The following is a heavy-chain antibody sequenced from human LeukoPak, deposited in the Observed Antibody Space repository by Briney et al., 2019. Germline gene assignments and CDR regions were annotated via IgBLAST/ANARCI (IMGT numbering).Heavy chain of an antibody. Sequence: GGSLGLSCAASGFSFSSHWMHWVRQVPGKGLVWVSRIDSDGSSTSYADSVKSRFTISRDNTKNTLYLEMNSLRAEDTALYYCARIRGYNYGFFDYWSQGTLVTVSS. CDR1: GFSFSSHW. CDR3: ARIRGYNYGFFDY. CDR2: IDSDGSST. J-gene: IGHJ4*02. V-gene: IGHV3-74*01. D-gene: IGHD5-18*01.